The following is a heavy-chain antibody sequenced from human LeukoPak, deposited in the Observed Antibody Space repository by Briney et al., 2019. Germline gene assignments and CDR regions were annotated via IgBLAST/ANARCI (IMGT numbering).Heavy chain of an antibody. CDR1: GYTFTSYW. J-gene: IGHJ4*02. Sequence: GESLKISCKGSGYTFTSYWIGWVRRMPGKGLEWMGIIYPGDSDTRYNPSFQGQVTMSADMSITTAYLHWSSLKASDTAMYYCARLGYCSRGTCYAFDYWGQGTLVTVSS. CDR3: ARLGYCSRGTCYAFDY. CDR2: IYPGDSDT. V-gene: IGHV5-51*01. D-gene: IGHD2-2*01.